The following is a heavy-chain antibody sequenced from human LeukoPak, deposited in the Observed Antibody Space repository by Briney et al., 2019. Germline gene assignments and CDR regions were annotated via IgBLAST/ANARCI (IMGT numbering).Heavy chain of an antibody. D-gene: IGHD5-18*01. CDR2: ITSRSTYI. J-gene: IGHJ4*02. CDR1: GFTFSSYS. Sequence: PGGSLRPSCAASGFTFSSYSMNWVRQAPGTGLEWVSSITSRSTYIYYADSVKGRFTISRDNAKNSLYLQMNSLRAEDTALYYCARCGTAMSNPCDYWGQGTLVTVSS. CDR3: ARCGTAMSNPCDY. V-gene: IGHV3-21*01.